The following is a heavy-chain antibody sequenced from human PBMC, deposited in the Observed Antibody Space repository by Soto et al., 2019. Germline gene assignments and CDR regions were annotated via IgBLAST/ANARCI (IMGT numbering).Heavy chain of an antibody. CDR3: AGGGTPIDY. Sequence: QVQLVQSGAEVKKPGASVKVSCKTSGYTFTNFGISWVRQAPGQGLEWMGWISTYNANTNYAQKFQGSVTMTTDTSASTAYMEVRCLSSDDTAVYYCAGGGTPIDYWGQGTMVTVSS. V-gene: IGHV1-18*01. CDR2: ISTYNANT. D-gene: IGHD3-16*01. CDR1: GYTFTNFG. J-gene: IGHJ4*02.